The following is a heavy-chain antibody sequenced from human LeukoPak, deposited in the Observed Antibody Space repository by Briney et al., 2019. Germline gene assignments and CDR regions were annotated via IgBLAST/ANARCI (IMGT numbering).Heavy chain of an antibody. V-gene: IGHV1-18*01. CDR2: ISAYNGNT. D-gene: IGHD2-2*01. Sequence: ASVKVSCKASGYTFTSYGISWVRQAPGQGLEWMGWISAYNGNTNYPQKLQGRVTMTTDTSTSTAYMELRSLRSDDTAVYYCARTDIVVVPAAIPFDYWGQGTLVTVSS. CDR1: GYTFTSYG. J-gene: IGHJ4*02. CDR3: ARTDIVVVPAAIPFDY.